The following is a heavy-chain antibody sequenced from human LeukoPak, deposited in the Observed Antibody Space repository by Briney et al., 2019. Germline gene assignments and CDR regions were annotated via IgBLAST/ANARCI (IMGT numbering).Heavy chain of an antibody. CDR1: GGTFSSYA. V-gene: IGHV1-69*05. Sequence: SVKVSCKASGGTFSSYAISWVRQAPGQGLEWMGGIIPIFGTANYAQKFQGRVTITRDTSATTVYMEVTSLRSEDTAVCYCARGIWSRTVSSYYFDYWGQGTLVTVSS. D-gene: IGHD3-3*01. CDR3: ARGIWSRTVSSYYFDY. CDR2: IIPIFGTA. J-gene: IGHJ4*02.